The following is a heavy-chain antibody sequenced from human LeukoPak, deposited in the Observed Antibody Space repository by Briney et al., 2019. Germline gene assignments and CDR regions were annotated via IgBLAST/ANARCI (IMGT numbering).Heavy chain of an antibody. CDR2: IYSGGST. CDR1: GFTVSSNY. CDR3: ARVRGPGGVYYFDY. Sequence: PGGSLRLSCAASGFTVSSNYMSWVRQAPGKGLEWVSVIYSGGSTYYADSVKGRFTISRDNSKNTLYLQMNSLRAEDTAMYYCARVRGPGGVYYFDYWGQGTLVTVSS. V-gene: IGHV3-53*01. D-gene: IGHD4-23*01. J-gene: IGHJ4*02.